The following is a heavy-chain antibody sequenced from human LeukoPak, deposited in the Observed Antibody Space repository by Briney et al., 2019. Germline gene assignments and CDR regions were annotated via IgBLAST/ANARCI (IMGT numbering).Heavy chain of an antibody. CDR3: ARVTSGYCSSTSCSNYYYYYMDV. Sequence: SETLSLTCAVSGYSISSGYYWGWIRQPPGKGLEWIGSIYHSGSTYYNPSLKSRVTISVDTSKNQFSLKLSSVTAADTAVYYCARVTSGYCSSTSCSNYYYYYMDVWGKGTTVTVSS. J-gene: IGHJ6*03. V-gene: IGHV4-38-2*01. CDR1: GYSISSGYY. CDR2: IYHSGST. D-gene: IGHD2-2*01.